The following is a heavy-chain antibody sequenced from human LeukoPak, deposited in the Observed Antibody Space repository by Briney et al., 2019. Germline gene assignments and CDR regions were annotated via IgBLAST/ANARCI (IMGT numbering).Heavy chain of an antibody. V-gene: IGHV4-59*01. D-gene: IGHD3-10*01. CDR2: IYYTGST. J-gene: IGHJ4*02. CDR3: ATNPGNYLDS. CDR1: GASISSYY. Sequence: SETLSLPCTVSGASISSYYWRLIRQPPGKGLELIGYIYYTGSTHYNPSLESRVTISVDTSKNQFSLKLSSVTAADTAVYYCATNPGNYLDSWGQGTLVTVSS.